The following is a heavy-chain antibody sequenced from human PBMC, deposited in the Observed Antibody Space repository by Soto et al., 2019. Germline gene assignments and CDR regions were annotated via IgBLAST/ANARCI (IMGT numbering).Heavy chain of an antibody. J-gene: IGHJ5*02. CDR3: ARDHGLLRYCSSTSCYRLDP. CDR2: INPSGGST. Sequence: QVQLVQSGAEVKKPGASVKVSCKASGYTFTSYYMHWVRQAPGQGLEWMGIINPSGGSTSYAQKFQGRVTMTRDTSTSTVYMELSSLRSEDTAVYYCARDHGLLRYCSSTSCYRLDPWGQGTLVTVSS. V-gene: IGHV1-46*03. CDR1: GYTFTSYY. D-gene: IGHD2-2*01.